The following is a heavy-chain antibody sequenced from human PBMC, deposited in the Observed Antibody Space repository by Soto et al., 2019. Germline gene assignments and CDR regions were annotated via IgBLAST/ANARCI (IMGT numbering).Heavy chain of an antibody. V-gene: IGHV4-59*08. Sequence: PGXSLRLSCAASGFTVSSNYLSWIRQPPGKGLQWIGYIYSSGSTNYNPSLKSRVTISVGTSKNQFSLNLSSVTAADTAVYYCARQRRDFDYWGQGSLVTVSS. J-gene: IGHJ4*02. CDR1: GFTVSSNY. CDR3: ARQRRDFDY. CDR2: IYSSGST.